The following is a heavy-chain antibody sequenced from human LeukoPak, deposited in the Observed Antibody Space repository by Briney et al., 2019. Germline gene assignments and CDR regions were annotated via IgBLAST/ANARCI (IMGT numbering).Heavy chain of an antibody. J-gene: IGHJ5*02. D-gene: IGHD3-3*01. Sequence: GGCLRLSCAASGFTFSSYSMDWVRQAPGKGLEWVAVISYDGSNKYYADSVKGRFTISRDNSKNALYLQMNSLRAEDTAVYYCARERERASSTIFGVCPFCSFDPWGQGTLVTVSS. CDR1: GFTFSSYS. CDR2: ISYDGSNK. V-gene: IGHV3-30*04. CDR3: ARERERASSTIFGVCPFCSFDP.